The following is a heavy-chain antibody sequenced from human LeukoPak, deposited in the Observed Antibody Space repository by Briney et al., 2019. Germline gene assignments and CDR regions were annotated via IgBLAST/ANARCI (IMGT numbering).Heavy chain of an antibody. CDR3: ATAVAYYYYYGMDV. V-gene: IGHV1-24*01. CDR1: GYTLTELS. J-gene: IGHJ6*02. CDR2: FDPEDGET. Sequence: ASVKVSCKVSGYTLTELSMHWVRQAPGKGLEWMGGFDPEDGETIYAQKSQGRVTMTEDTSTDTAYMELSSLRSEDTAVYYCATAVAYYYYYGMDVWGQGTTVTVSS.